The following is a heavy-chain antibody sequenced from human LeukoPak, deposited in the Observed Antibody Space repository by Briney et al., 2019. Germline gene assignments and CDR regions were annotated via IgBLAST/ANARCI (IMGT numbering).Heavy chain of an antibody. CDR3: ARLDILVPRAVERFDP. Sequence: PSETLSLTCAVYGGSFSGYYWSWIRRPAGRGLEWLGRISSTGTTDYSPSLKGRATMSLDTSKNQFSLSLTSVTAADTAVYYCARLDILVPRAVERFDPWGQGTLVIVSS. J-gene: IGHJ5*02. V-gene: IGHV4-59*10. CDR2: ISSTGTT. D-gene: IGHD3-9*01. CDR1: GGSFSGYY.